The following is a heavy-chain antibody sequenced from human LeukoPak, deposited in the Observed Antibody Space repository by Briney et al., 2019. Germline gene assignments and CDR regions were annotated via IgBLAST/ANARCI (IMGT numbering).Heavy chain of an antibody. Sequence: PGGSLRLSCAASGFTFDDYAMHWVRQAPGKGLEWVSGISWNSGSIGYADSVKGRFTISRDNAKNSLYLQMNSLRAEDTALYYCAKDKIYCSSTSCRFSTGMDVWGQGTTVTVSS. V-gene: IGHV3-9*01. CDR3: AKDKIYCSSTSCRFSTGMDV. CDR2: ISWNSGSI. D-gene: IGHD2-2*01. J-gene: IGHJ6*02. CDR1: GFTFDDYA.